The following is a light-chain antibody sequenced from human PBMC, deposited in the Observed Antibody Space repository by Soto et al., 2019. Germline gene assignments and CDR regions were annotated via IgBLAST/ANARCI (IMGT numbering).Light chain of an antibody. CDR2: GNN. CDR1: SSNIGAGYD. J-gene: IGLJ3*02. V-gene: IGLV1-40*01. Sequence: QSVLTQPPSVSGAPGQRVTISCTGSSSNIGAGYDVHWYQQLPGTAPKLLIYGNNNRPSGVPDRCSGSKSGTSASLAITGLQAEDEADYYCQSSDSSLSDLFGGGTKLTVL. CDR3: QSSDSSLSDL.